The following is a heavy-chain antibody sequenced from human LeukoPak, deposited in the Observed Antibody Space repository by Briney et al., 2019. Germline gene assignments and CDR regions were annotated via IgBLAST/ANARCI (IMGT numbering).Heavy chain of an antibody. D-gene: IGHD3-9*01. Sequence: GGSLRLSCAASGFTFSDYYMSWIRQAPGKGLEWVSYISSSSSYTNYADSVKGRFTISRDNAKNSLYLQMNSLRAEDTAVYYCARLRYGSPTSIWWFDPWGQGTLVTDSS. CDR2: ISSSSSYT. J-gene: IGHJ5*02. V-gene: IGHV3-11*06. CDR3: ARLRYGSPTSIWWFDP. CDR1: GFTFSDYY.